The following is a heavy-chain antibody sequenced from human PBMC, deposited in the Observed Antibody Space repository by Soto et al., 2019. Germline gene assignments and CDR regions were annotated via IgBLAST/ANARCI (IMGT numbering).Heavy chain of an antibody. V-gene: IGHV4-31*03. CDR3: ARSFVSSSWYGFAFDI. Sequence: PSETLSLTCTVSGGSISSGGYYWSWIRQHPGKGLEWIGYIYYSGSTYYNPSLKSRVTISVDTSKNQFSLKLSSVTAADTAVYYCARSFVSSSWYGFAFDIWGQGTMVTVSS. D-gene: IGHD6-13*01. CDR1: GGSISSGGYY. J-gene: IGHJ3*02. CDR2: IYYSGST.